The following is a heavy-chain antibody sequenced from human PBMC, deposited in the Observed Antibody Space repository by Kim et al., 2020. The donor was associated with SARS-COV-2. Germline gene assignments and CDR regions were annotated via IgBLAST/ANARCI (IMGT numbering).Heavy chain of an antibody. CDR3: ARDYYGSGRDYYYYGMDV. V-gene: IGHV3-11*06. Sequence: KGRFTIARDNAKNSLYLQMNSRRAEDTAVYYCARDYYGSGRDYYYYGMDVWGQGTTVTVSS. J-gene: IGHJ6*02. D-gene: IGHD3-10*01.